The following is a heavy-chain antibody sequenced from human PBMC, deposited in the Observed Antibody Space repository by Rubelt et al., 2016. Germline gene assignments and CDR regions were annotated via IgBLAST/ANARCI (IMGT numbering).Heavy chain of an antibody. V-gene: IGHV1-69*04. CDR1: GGTFTSYA. Sequence: QVQLVQSGAEVKKPGSSVKVSCQASGGTFTSYAISWVRQAPGQGLEWMGRDVPIVGIANYAQKFQGRVTITADKFTGTAYMELSSLTSEDTAGYYCARGTGDLDGFDIWGQGTMVTVSS. J-gene: IGHJ3*02. CDR2: DVPIVGIA. D-gene: IGHD7-27*01. CDR3: ARGTGDLDGFDI.